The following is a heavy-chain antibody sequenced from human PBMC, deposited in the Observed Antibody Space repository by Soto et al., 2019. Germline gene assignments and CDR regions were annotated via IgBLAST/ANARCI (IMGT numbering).Heavy chain of an antibody. V-gene: IGHV3-23*01. D-gene: IGHD5-18*01. J-gene: IGHJ4*02. CDR3: NPFGIQLWTDAF. CDR2: ITGTGGST. CDR1: GFTFSSYA. Sequence: PGGSLRLSCAASGFTFSSYAMSWVRQAPGKGLEWVSAITGTGGSTYYADSVKGRFTISRDNSKNTLYLQMNSLRAEDTAVYYFNPFGIQLWTDAFWAQRSLVPGSS.